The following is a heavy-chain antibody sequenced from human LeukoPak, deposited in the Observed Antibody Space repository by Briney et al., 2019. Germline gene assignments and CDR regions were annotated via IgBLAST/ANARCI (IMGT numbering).Heavy chain of an antibody. Sequence: AASVKVSCKASGYTFTSYYMHWVRQAPGQGLEWMGIINPSGGSTSYAQKFQGRVTMTRDMSTSTVYMELSRLTSDDTAVYYCARDKGDWGGDYWGQGALVAVSS. J-gene: IGHJ4*02. CDR3: ARDKGDWGGDY. V-gene: IGHV1-46*01. CDR2: INPSGGST. CDR1: GYTFTSYY. D-gene: IGHD7-27*01.